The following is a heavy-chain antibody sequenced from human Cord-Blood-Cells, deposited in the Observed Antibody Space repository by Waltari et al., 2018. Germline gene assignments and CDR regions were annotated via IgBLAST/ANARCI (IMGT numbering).Heavy chain of an antibody. J-gene: IGHJ4*02. V-gene: IGHV5-51*01. CDR1: GYSFTSYW. CDR3: AKTYYYDSSGYYPYFDY. Sequence: EVQLVQSGAEVKKPGESQKISCKGSGYSFTSYWIGWVRQMRGKRLEWMGIIYPGDSDTRYSPSFQGQVTISADKSISTAYLQWSSLKASDTAMYYCAKTYYYDSSGYYPYFDYWGQGTLVTVSS. CDR2: IYPGDSDT. D-gene: IGHD3-22*01.